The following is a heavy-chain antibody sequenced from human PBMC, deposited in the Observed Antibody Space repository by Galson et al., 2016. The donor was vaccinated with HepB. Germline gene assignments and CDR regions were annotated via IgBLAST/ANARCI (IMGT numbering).Heavy chain of an antibody. Sequence: SLRLSCAASGFTFSSYGMHWVRQAPGKGLEWVAVIWYNGSDKYYADSVKGRFTISRDNAKDSLYLQMNALRDEDTAVYYCATDSRPDVWGQGTMVTVSS. CDR3: ATDSRPDV. V-gene: IGHV3-33*01. J-gene: IGHJ6*02. D-gene: IGHD5-18*01. CDR2: IWYNGSDK. CDR1: GFTFSSYG.